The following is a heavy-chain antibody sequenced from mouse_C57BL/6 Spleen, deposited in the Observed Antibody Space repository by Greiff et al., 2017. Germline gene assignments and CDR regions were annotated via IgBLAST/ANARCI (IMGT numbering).Heavy chain of an antibody. Sequence: EVHLVESGGGLVKPGGSLKLSCAASGFTFSDYGMHWVRQAPEKGLEWVAYISSGSSTIYYADTVKGRFTISRDNAKNTLFLQMTSLRSEDTAMYYCARSLYGSSYRFDYWGQGTTLTVSS. J-gene: IGHJ2*01. CDR2: ISSGSSTI. CDR3: ARSLYGSSYRFDY. D-gene: IGHD1-1*01. CDR1: GFTFSDYG. V-gene: IGHV5-17*01.